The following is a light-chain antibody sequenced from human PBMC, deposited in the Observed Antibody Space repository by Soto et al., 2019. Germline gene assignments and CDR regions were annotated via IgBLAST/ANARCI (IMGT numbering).Light chain of an antibody. CDR3: QQYYSDPWT. CDR2: AAS. J-gene: IGKJ1*01. CDR1: QGISSY. V-gene: IGKV1-8*01. Sequence: AIRMTQSPSSLSASTGDSVTITCRASQGISSYLAWYQQKPGKAPKLLIYAASTLQSGVPSRFSGSGSGTDFTLTIRCLQSEDFATYYCQQYYSDPWTCGQGTKVEIK.